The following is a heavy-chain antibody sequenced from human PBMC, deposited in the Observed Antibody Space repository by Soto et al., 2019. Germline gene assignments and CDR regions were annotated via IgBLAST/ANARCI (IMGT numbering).Heavy chain of an antibody. CDR3: AGDRATTVPHYYYGIDV. D-gene: IGHD4-17*01. V-gene: IGHV3-33*01. CDR1: GFTFSSYG. J-gene: IGHJ6*02. CDR2: IWYDGSNK. Sequence: PGGSLRLSCAASGFTFSSYGMHWVRQAPGKGLEWVAVIWYDGSNKYYADSVKGRFTISRDNSKNTLYLQMNSLRAEDTAVYYCAGDRATTVPHYYYGIDVWGQGTTVTGSS.